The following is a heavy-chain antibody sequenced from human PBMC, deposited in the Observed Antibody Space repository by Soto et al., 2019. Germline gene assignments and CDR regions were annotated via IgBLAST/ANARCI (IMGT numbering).Heavy chain of an antibody. J-gene: IGHJ6*02. V-gene: IGHV1-69*06. D-gene: IGHD3-10*01. CDR2: IIPLHNTS. Sequence: QVQLLQSGAEVKKPGSSVKVSCKVSGGAFTNYALNWVRHGPGQGLEWLGGIIPLHNTSNYSLKFLGRVTVTADISSTTVYMELNSLTSDSTATYYCESWSNGNPLYYDGLDVWGQGTTVTVSS. CDR1: GGAFTNYA. CDR3: ESWSNGNPLYYDGLDV.